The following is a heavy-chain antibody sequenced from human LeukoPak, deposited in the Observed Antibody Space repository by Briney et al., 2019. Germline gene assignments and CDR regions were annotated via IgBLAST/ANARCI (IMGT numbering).Heavy chain of an antibody. Sequence: GGSLRLSCAASGFTFSSYAMSWVRQAPGKGLEWVSAISGSGGSTYYADSVKGRFTISRDISKNTLYLQTNSLRADDTAVYYCTKGRGSGWYNAFDIWGQGTMVTVSS. D-gene: IGHD6-19*01. CDR1: GFTFSSYA. V-gene: IGHV3-23*01. CDR2: ISGSGGST. CDR3: TKGRGSGWYNAFDI. J-gene: IGHJ3*02.